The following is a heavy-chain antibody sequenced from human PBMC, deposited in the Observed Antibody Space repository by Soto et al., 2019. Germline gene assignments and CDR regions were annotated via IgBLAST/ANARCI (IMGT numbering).Heavy chain of an antibody. D-gene: IGHD2-2*01. CDR2: INHSGST. CDR3: ARLALLGYCSSTSCYRVDGMDV. V-gene: IGHV4-34*01. J-gene: IGHJ6*02. Sequence: SETLSLTCAVYGGSFSGYYWSWIRQPPGKGLEWIGEINHSGSTNYNPSLKSRVTISVDTSKNKFSLKLSSVTAADKAVYYCARLALLGYCSSTSCYRVDGMDVWGQGTTVTVSS. CDR1: GGSFSGYY.